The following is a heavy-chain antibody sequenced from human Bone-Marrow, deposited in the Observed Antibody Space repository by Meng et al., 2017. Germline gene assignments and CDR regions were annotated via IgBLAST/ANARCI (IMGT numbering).Heavy chain of an antibody. CDR2: IYYSGST. Sequence: SETLSLTCTVAGGSVSSGSYYWSWIRQPPGKGLEWIGYIYYSGSTNYNPSLKSRVTISVDTSKNKFSLKVSSVTAADTAVYYCASGDYYDSSGYDAFDIWGQGTMVTVSS. CDR3: ASGDYYDSSGYDAFDI. D-gene: IGHD3-22*01. CDR1: GGSVSSGSYY. J-gene: IGHJ3*02. V-gene: IGHV4-61*01.